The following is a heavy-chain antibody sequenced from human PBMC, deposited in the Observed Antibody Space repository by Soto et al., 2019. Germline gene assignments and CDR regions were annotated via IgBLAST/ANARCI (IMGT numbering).Heavy chain of an antibody. CDR3: ARGARGISGPHY. Sequence: SETLSLTCSVSGASVSTNGHYWSWIRQHPGQGLEWIGYMYFTGSTYYNPSLKSRVTMSFDSAKNQFSLELTSVTAADTAVFYCARGARGISGPHYWGQGLLVTVSS. D-gene: IGHD3-3*02. CDR2: MYFTGST. V-gene: IGHV4-31*03. J-gene: IGHJ4*02. CDR1: GASVSTNGHY.